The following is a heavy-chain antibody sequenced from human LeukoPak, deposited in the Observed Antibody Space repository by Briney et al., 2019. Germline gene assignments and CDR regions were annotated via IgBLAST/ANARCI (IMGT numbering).Heavy chain of an antibody. D-gene: IGHD3-22*01. J-gene: IGHJ3*02. CDR1: GYTFTSYG. Sequence: ASVKVSCKASGYTFTSYGISWVRQAPGQGLEWMGWISAYNGNTDYAQKLQGRVTMTTDTSTSTAYMELRSLRSDDTAVYYCARDAPYYDSLYDAFDIWGQGTMVTVSS. CDR2: ISAYNGNT. V-gene: IGHV1-18*01. CDR3: ARDAPYYDSLYDAFDI.